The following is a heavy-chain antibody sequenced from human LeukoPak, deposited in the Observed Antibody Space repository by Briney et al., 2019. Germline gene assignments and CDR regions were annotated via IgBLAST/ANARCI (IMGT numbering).Heavy chain of an antibody. CDR2: INPNSGGT. J-gene: IGHJ4*02. Sequence: ASVKVSCKASGYTFTGYYMHWVRQAPGQGLEWMGWINPNSGGTNYAQKFQGRVTMTRDTSISTAYMELSRLRSDDTAVYYRARRHSSGWFIDYWGQGTLVTVSS. CDR1: GYTFTGYY. D-gene: IGHD6-19*01. V-gene: IGHV1-2*02. CDR3: ARRHSSGWFIDY.